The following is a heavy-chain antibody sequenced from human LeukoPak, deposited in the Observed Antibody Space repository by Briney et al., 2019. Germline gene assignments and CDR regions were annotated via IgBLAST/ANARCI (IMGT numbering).Heavy chain of an antibody. D-gene: IGHD3-22*01. CDR2: IYYSGST. CDR1: GGSISSYY. CDR3: AGGGIYDSSGYYQHDY. Sequence: SETLSLTCTVSGGSISSYYWSWIRQPPGKGLEWIGYIYYSGSTKYNPSLKSRVNISVDTSKNQFSLKLSSVTAADTAVYYCAGGGIYDSSGYYQHDYWGQGTLVTVSS. V-gene: IGHV4-59*01. J-gene: IGHJ4*02.